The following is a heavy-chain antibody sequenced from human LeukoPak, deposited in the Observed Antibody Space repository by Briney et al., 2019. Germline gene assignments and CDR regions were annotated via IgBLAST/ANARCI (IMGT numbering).Heavy chain of an antibody. J-gene: IGHJ4*02. CDR3: ARDRNSGSYSDY. CDR1: GYTFTSYY. Sequence: GASVKVSCKASGYTFTSYYMHWARQAHGQGLEWMGIINPSGGSTSYAQKFQGRVTMTRDTSTSTVYMELSSLRSEDTAVYYCARDRNSGSYSDYWGQGTLVTVSS. D-gene: IGHD1-26*01. CDR2: INPSGGST. V-gene: IGHV1-46*01.